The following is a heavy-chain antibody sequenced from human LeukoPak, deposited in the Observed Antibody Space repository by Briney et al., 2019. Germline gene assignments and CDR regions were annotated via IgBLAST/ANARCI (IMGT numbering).Heavy chain of an antibody. V-gene: IGHV4-31*03. Sequence: SETLSLTCTVSGGSISSGSYYWSWIRQHPGKGLEWIGYIYYSGSTYYNPSLKSRVTIPVDTSKNQFSLKLSSVTAADTAVYYCARDPPDYVDYGMDVWGQGTTVTVSS. CDR3: ARDPPDYVDYGMDV. CDR1: GGSISSGSYY. J-gene: IGHJ6*02. CDR2: IYYSGST. D-gene: IGHD4-17*01.